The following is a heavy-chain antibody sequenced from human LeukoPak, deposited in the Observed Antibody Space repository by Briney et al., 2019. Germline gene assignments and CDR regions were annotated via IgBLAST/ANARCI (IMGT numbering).Heavy chain of an antibody. J-gene: IGHJ4*02. CDR2: IYYSGST. Sequence: KPSETLSLTCTVSGGSISSSSYYWGCIRQPPGKGLEWIGSIYYSGSTYYNPSLKSRVTISVDTSKNQFSLKLSSVTAADTAVYYCARRVIEYSSSSGGFDYWGQGTLVTVSS. D-gene: IGHD6-6*01. V-gene: IGHV4-39*01. CDR3: ARRVIEYSSSSGGFDY. CDR1: GGSISSSSYY.